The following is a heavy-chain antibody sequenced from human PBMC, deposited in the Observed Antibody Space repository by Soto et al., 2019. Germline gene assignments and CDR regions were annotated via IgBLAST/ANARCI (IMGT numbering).Heavy chain of an antibody. CDR3: ARQSSGWPFDY. CDR1: GGSISSSSYY. D-gene: IGHD6-19*01. J-gene: IGHJ4*02. V-gene: IGHV4-39*01. CDR2: IYYSGST. Sequence: QLQLQESGPGLVKPSETLSLTCTVSGGSISSSSYYWGWIRQPPGKGLEWIGSIYYSGSTYYNPSLKSRVTISVDTSKNQFSLKLSSVTAADTAVYYCARQSSGWPFDYWGQGTLVTVSS.